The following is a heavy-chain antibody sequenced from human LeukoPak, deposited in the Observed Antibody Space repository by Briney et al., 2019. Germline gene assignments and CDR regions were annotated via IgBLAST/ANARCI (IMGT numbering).Heavy chain of an antibody. Sequence: GGSQRLLCAASGFTFSRYGVHWVRQAPGKGLEWVAVTSYDGTKKDYADHVKGRFTISRDNSQNTLYLQMNSLRAEDTAVYYCARVGYYPSGHFSYFDYWGQGTLVTVSS. CDR1: GFTFSRYG. CDR3: ARVGYYPSGHFSYFDY. D-gene: IGHD3-10*01. J-gene: IGHJ4*02. CDR2: TSYDGTKK. V-gene: IGHV3-30*03.